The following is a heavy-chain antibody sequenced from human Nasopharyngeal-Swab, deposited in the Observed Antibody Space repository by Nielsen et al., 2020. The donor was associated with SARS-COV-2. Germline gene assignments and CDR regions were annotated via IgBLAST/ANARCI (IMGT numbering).Heavy chain of an antibody. CDR3: TRSYDYVWGSYRKS. CDR2: IRSKAYGGTT. J-gene: IGHJ5*02. Sequence: WIRQPPGKGLEWVGFIRSKAYGGTTEYAASVKGRFTISRDDSKGIAYLQMNSLKTEDTAVYYCTRSYDYVWGSYRKSWGQGTLVTVSS. V-gene: IGHV3-49*02. D-gene: IGHD3-16*02.